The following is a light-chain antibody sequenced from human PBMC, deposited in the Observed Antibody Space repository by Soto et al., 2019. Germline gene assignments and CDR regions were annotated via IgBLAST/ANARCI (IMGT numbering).Light chain of an antibody. CDR1: QNITKF. J-gene: IGKJ1*01. Sequence: DIQMTQSPSYLSASVGDRVSVTCRTSQNITKFLNWYQEKPGKAPQVLIYVTSNLENGVPSRFSGSGSETPVTLSISSLQPEDFATYYCHQTCSAPGTFGPGTRVELK. CDR2: VTS. V-gene: IGKV1-39*01. CDR3: HQTCSAPGT.